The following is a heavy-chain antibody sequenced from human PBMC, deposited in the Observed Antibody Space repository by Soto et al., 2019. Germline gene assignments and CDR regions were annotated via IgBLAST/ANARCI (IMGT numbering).Heavy chain of an antibody. J-gene: IGHJ3*02. Sequence: PGGSLRLSCAASGFTFSSYSMNWVRQAPGKGLEWVSYISSSSSTIYYADSVKGRFTISRDDAKNTLYLQMNSLRSEDTAVYYCVRDRGSPDSFDSWGQGTMVT. CDR3: VRDRGSPDSFDS. V-gene: IGHV3-48*04. CDR1: GFTFSSYS. D-gene: IGHD3-10*01. CDR2: ISSSSSTI.